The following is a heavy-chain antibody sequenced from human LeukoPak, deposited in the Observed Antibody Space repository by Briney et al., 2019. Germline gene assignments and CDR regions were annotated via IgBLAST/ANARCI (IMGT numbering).Heavy chain of an antibody. D-gene: IGHD6-19*01. CDR3: AKSSSGWYYFDY. V-gene: IGHV3-23*01. Sequence: QPGGSLRLSCVASGFTFSTHAMSWVRLTPGKGLEWVSAISGSGGSTYYADSVKGRFTISRDNSKNTLYLQMNSLRAEDTAVYYCAKSSSGWYYFDYWGQGTLVTVSS. CDR1: GFTFSTHA. CDR2: ISGSGGST. J-gene: IGHJ4*02.